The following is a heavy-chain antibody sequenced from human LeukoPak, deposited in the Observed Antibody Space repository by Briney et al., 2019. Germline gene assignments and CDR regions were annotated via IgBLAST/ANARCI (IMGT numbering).Heavy chain of an antibody. J-gene: IGHJ4*02. CDR3: ARDRWDSSSWYVSSDY. D-gene: IGHD6-13*01. CDR1: GFTFSSYA. Sequence: GGSLRLSCAASGFTFSSYAMSWVRQAPGKGLEWVSAISGSGGSTYYADSVKGRFTISGDNSKNTLYLQMNSLRADDTAVYYCARDRWDSSSWYVSSDYWGQGTLVTVSS. CDR2: ISGSGGST. V-gene: IGHV3-23*01.